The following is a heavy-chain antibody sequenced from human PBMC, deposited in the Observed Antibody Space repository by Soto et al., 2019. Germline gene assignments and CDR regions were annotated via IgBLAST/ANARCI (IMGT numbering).Heavy chain of an antibody. Sequence: GASVKVSCKASGGTFSSYAISWVRQAPGQGLEWMGGIIPIFGTANYAQKFQGSVTITADESTSTAYMELSSLRSEDTAVYYCARARYCSGGSCYSGYWGQGTLVTVSS. CDR2: IIPIFGTA. D-gene: IGHD2-15*01. J-gene: IGHJ4*02. CDR1: GGTFSSYA. CDR3: ARARYCSGGSCYSGY. V-gene: IGHV1-69*13.